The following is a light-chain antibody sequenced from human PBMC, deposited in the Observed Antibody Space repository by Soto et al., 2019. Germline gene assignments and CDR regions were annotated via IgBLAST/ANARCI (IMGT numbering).Light chain of an antibody. CDR2: DAS. J-gene: IGKJ5*01. CDR3: QQRTNWPPIT. CDR1: QSVSSY. V-gene: IGKV3-11*01. Sequence: EIVLTQSPATLSLSPGERATLSYRASQSVSSYLAWYQQKPGQAPRLLIYDASNRATGIPARFSGSGSGTGFTLTISSLEPEDFAVYYCQQRTNWPPITFGQGTRLEIK.